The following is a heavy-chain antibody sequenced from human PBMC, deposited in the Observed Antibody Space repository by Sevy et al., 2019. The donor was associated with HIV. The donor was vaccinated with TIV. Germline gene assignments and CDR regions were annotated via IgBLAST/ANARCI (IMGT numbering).Heavy chain of an antibody. CDR2: ISNSGTSM. D-gene: IGHD4-17*01. CDR1: GFTFSSYE. J-gene: IGHJ4*02. Sequence: GGSLRLSCVASGFTFSSYEMNWVRQTPGKGLEWVSYISNSGTSMYYSDSVKGRFTISRDNARNSLYLQMNSLRAKDTAVYYCARDLPPSATTVAHFDCWGQGTLVTVSS. CDR3: ARDLPPSATTVAHFDC. V-gene: IGHV3-48*03.